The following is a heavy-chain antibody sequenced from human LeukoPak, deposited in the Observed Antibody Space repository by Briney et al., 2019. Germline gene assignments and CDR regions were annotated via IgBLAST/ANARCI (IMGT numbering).Heavy chain of an antibody. Sequence: GGSLRLSCAASGFTFSVYWMSWVRQPPGKGLEWVANIKQDGSEKDYVDSMRGRFTISRDNAKNSVYLQMNSLRVEDTAVYYCARIEYSSSSFDYWGQGTLVIVSS. D-gene: IGHD6-19*01. CDR1: GFTFSVYW. V-gene: IGHV3-7*01. CDR3: ARIEYSSSSFDY. J-gene: IGHJ4*02. CDR2: IKQDGSEK.